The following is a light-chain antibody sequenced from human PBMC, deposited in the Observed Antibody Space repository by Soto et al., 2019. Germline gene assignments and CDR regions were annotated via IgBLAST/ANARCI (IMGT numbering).Light chain of an antibody. Sequence: DIQMTQSPSTLSASVGDRVTITCRASQTISTWLAWYQQKPGKAPKVLIYDASHLPSGVPLRFSGTGSGTEFTLTISSLQPDDFATYYCQQYNSYSPTFGQGTKVDIK. CDR3: QQYNSYSPT. CDR1: QTISTW. J-gene: IGKJ1*01. V-gene: IGKV1-5*01. CDR2: DAS.